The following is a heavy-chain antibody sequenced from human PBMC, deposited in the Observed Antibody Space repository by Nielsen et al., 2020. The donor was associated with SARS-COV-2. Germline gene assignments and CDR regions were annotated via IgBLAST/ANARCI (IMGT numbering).Heavy chain of an antibody. Sequence: SETLSLTCTVSGGSISSYYWSWIRQPPGKGLEWIGYIYYSGSTNYNPSLKSRVTISVDTSKNQFSLKLSSVTAAGTAVYYCASGIVVAFDAFDIWGQGTMVTVSS. V-gene: IGHV4-59*01. CDR2: IYYSGST. CDR3: ASGIVVAFDAFDI. J-gene: IGHJ3*02. D-gene: IGHD2-2*01. CDR1: GGSISSYY.